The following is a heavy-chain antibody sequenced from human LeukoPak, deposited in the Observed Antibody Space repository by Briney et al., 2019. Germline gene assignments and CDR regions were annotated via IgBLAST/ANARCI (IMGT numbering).Heavy chain of an antibody. CDR2: ISGSGGST. CDR1: GFTFSSYA. V-gene: IGHV3-23*01. Sequence: GGSLRLSCAASGFTFSSYAMSWVRQAPGKGLEWVSAISGSGGSTYYADSVKGRFTISRDNAKNSLYLQMNSLRAEDTAVYYCARDRYFDWLVAYGMDVWGQGTTVTVSS. D-gene: IGHD3-9*01. CDR3: ARDRYFDWLVAYGMDV. J-gene: IGHJ6*02.